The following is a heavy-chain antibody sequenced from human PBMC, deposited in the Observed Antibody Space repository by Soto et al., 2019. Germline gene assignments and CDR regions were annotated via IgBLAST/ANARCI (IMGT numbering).Heavy chain of an antibody. V-gene: IGHV4-34*01. J-gene: IGHJ3*02. CDR3: ARGGSSDRQVAFDI. D-gene: IGHD6-19*01. CDR1: GGSFSTYY. CDR2: INHSGSH. Sequence: PSETLSLTCVVYGGSFSTYYWNWIRQSPGKGLEWIGEINHSGSHNYSPSLKSRVTISLDTSKNQFSLKLTSVTAADTAVYYCARGGSSDRQVAFDIWGQGTMVTVSS.